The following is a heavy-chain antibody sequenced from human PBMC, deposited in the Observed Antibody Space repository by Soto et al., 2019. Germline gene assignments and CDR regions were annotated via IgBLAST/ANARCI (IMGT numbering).Heavy chain of an antibody. V-gene: IGHV3-74*01. D-gene: IGHD1-26*01. Sequence: EVQLLESGGGLVQPGESLRLSCAASGFTFSYYWMHWVRQAPGMGLMWVSRIHSDGSSTTYADSVKGRFTISRDNARNTLYLQMNRLRAEDTAVYYCARGDRGAFDLWGQGTVITVAP. CDR3: ARGDRGAFDL. J-gene: IGHJ3*01. CDR1: GFTFSYYW. CDR2: IHSDGSST.